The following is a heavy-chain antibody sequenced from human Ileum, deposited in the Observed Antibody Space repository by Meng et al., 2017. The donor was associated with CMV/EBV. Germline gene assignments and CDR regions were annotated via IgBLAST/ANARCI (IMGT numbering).Heavy chain of an antibody. CDR1: GDSSNRVSYH. CDR2: LYYSGRP. CDR3: ARGGDSRGGAWFDP. J-gene: IGHJ5*02. D-gene: IGHD3-22*01. Sequence: GDSSNRVSYHLTWIRQPPGKGLECIGYLYYSGRPYYDPSLRSRLLISLDSSKNQFSLKLTSVTAADTAVYYCARGGDSRGGAWFDPWGQGTLVTVSS. V-gene: IGHV4-30-4*08.